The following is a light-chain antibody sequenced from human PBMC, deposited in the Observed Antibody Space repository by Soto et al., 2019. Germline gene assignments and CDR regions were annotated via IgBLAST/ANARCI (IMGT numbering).Light chain of an antibody. J-gene: IGKJ1*01. CDR1: QSVDTC. Sequence: DVQMTRSPSTLSASVGDRVTITWRASQSVDTCLAWYQQKPGKAPHLLIYKASSLETGVPSRFSGSGSVTEFALTISSLRHHDFATYCCQQFYRYPWTFGQGTKVQIK. CDR2: KAS. CDR3: QQFYRYPWT. V-gene: IGKV1-5*03.